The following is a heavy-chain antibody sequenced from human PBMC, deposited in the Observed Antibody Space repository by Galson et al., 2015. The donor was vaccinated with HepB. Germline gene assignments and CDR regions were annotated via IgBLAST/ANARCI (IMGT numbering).Heavy chain of an antibody. CDR3: ARGMWLEN. CDR1: GFYLSSST. V-gene: IGHV3-23*01. CDR2: TAATGGRT. Sequence: SLRLSCAASGFYLSSSTMSWVRQAPGKGLEWVSATAATGGRTYYADSVEGRFIVSIDNSKNTMSLQMSSLRAEDTAVYYCARGMWLENWGQGVLVTVSS. J-gene: IGHJ4*02. D-gene: IGHD3-22*01.